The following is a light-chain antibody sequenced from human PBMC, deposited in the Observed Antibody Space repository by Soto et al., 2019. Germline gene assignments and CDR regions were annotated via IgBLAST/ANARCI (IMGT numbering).Light chain of an antibody. Sequence: EIVLTQSPGTLSLSPGERATLSCRASQSVFNNNLAWYQQKPGQAPRLLMFGASSRATGIPDRFSGGGSGTDFTLTISRLEPEDFAIYHCQQYGGSPRTFGQGTKLEIK. J-gene: IGKJ2*01. CDR2: GAS. V-gene: IGKV3-20*01. CDR1: QSVFNNN. CDR3: QQYGGSPRT.